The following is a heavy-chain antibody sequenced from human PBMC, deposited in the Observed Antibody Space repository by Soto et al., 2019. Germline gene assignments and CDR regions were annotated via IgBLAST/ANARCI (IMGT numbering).Heavy chain of an antibody. CDR3: ATDRLDWFDP. CDR1: GYSFTGYS. Sequence: GASVKVSCKASGYSFTGYSMHWVRQAPGQGLEWMGWISAYNGDTNYAQKLQGRVTMTTDTSTSTAYMELRSLRSDDTAVYYCATDRLDWFDPWGQGTLVTVSS. V-gene: IGHV1-18*04. J-gene: IGHJ5*02. CDR2: ISAYNGDT.